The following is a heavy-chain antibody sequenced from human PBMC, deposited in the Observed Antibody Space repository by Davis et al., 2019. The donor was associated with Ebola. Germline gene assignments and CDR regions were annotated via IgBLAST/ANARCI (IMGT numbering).Heavy chain of an antibody. V-gene: IGHV3-21*01. CDR3: ARVGGWFFDY. Sequence: GESLKISCAASGFTFSSYSMNWVRQAPGKGLEWVSSISSSSSYIYYADSVKGRFTISRDNAKNSLYLQMNSPRAEDTAVYYCARVGGWFFDYWGQGTLVTVSS. CDR1: GFTFSSYS. CDR2: ISSSSSYI. J-gene: IGHJ4*02. D-gene: IGHD6-19*01.